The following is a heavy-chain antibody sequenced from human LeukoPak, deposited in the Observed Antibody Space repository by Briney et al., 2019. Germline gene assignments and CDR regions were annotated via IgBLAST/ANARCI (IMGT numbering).Heavy chain of an antibody. CDR2: ISVSVDST. CDR1: GFTFSSYA. J-gene: IGHJ4*02. Sequence: PAGGSLRLSCAASGFTFSSYAMSWVRQAPGKGLEWVSGISVSVDSTYYADSVKGRFTISRDNSKNTVYLQMNSLRAEDTAVYYCARGSKTAGTIYSFDYWGQGTLVTVSS. V-gene: IGHV3-23*01. D-gene: IGHD6-13*01. CDR3: ARGSKTAGTIYSFDY.